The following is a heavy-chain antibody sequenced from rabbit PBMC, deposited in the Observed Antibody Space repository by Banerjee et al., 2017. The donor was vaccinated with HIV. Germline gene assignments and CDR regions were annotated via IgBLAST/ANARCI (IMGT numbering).Heavy chain of an antibody. CDR3: VRVGDYYSSGWGVGTFNL. CDR2: IVAGKGTT. V-gene: IGHV1S7*01. CDR1: GFTISSSY. J-gene: IGHJ4*01. D-gene: IGHD4-1*01. Sequence: QLKETGGGLVQPGGTLTLTCTASGFTISSSYMGWVRQAPGKGLEWIGMIVAGKGTTYYASWVNGRFTISSHNAQNTVSLQMNSLTAADTATYFCVRVGDYYSSGWGVGTFNLWGPGTLVTVS.